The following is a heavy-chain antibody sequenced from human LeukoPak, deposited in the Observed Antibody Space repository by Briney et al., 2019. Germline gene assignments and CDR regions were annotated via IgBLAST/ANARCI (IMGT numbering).Heavy chain of an antibody. D-gene: IGHD6-13*01. CDR2: IYSGGST. J-gene: IGHJ6*03. CDR3: AREQSAAEYYMDV. Sequence: GGSLRLSCAASGLTVSSNYMSWVRQAPGKGLEWVSVIYSGGSTYYADSVKGRFTISRDNSKNTLYLQMNSLRAEDTAVYYCAREQSAAEYYMDVWGKGTTVTVSS. V-gene: IGHV3-66*02. CDR1: GLTVSSNY.